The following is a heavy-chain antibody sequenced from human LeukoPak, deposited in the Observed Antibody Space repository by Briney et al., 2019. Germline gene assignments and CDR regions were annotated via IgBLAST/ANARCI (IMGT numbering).Heavy chain of an antibody. J-gene: IGHJ3*02. CDR3: ARQRGGNPADAFDI. V-gene: IGHV3-21*01. CDR1: GFTFSSYS. Sequence: TGGSLRLSCAASGFTFSSYSMNWVRQAPGKGLEWVSSISSSSSYIYYADSVKGRFTISRDNAKNSLYLQMNSLRAEDTAVYYCARQRGGNPADAFDIWGQGTMVTVSS. CDR2: ISSSSSYI. D-gene: IGHD4-23*01.